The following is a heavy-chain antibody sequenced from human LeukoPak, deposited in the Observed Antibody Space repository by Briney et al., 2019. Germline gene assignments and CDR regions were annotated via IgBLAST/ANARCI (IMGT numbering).Heavy chain of an antibody. CDR1: GFTVSSHY. D-gene: IGHD5-24*01. V-gene: IGHV3-53*01. J-gene: IGHJ4*02. CDR2: IYIGGAT. CDR3: ARGDGYNYFDS. Sequence: GGSLRLSCAASGFTVSSHYMSWVRQAPGKRLEWVSVIYIGGATYYADSVKGRFTISRDNSKNTLSLQMNSLRAEDTAVYYCARGDGYNYFDSWAGEPWSPSPQ.